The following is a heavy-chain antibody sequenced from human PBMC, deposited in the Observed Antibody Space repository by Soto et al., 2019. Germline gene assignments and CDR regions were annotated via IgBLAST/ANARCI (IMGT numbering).Heavy chain of an antibody. V-gene: IGHV4-34*01. D-gene: IGHD3-10*01. Sequence: SETLSLTCAVYGGSFSGYYWSWIRQPPGKGLEWIGEINHSGSTNYNPSLRGRVTISVDTSKNQFSLKLSSVTAADTAVYYCARGRSGSRGYYCYYGMDVWGQGTTVTVSS. CDR3: ARGRSGSRGYYCYYGMDV. J-gene: IGHJ6*02. CDR1: GGSFSGYY. CDR2: INHSGST.